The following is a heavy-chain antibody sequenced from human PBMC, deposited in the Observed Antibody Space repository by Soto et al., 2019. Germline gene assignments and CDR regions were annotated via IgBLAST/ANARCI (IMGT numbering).Heavy chain of an antibody. J-gene: IGHJ6*02. CDR2: ISYDGSNK. Sequence: GSLRLSCAASGFTFSSYAMHWVRQAPGKGLEWVAVISYDGSNKYYADSVKGRFTISRDNSKNTLYLQMNSLRAEDTAVYCCASGRGGFVDTAMYIRDYYYGMDVWGQGTTVTVSS. CDR1: GFTFSSYA. CDR3: ASGRGGFVDTAMYIRDYYYGMDV. V-gene: IGHV3-30-3*01. D-gene: IGHD5-18*01.